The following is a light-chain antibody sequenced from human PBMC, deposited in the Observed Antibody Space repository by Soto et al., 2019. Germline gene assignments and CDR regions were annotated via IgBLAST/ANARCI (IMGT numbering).Light chain of an antibody. CDR1: QSVTSNY. V-gene: IGKV3D-20*02. CDR3: QQRSKWPLT. Sequence: EIVLTQSPGTLSLSPGERATLSCRASQSVTSNYLAWYQQKPGQAPRLLISGASSRAAGISDKFSGSGSGTDFTLTISSLESEDFAVYYCQQRSKWPLTCGGGTKVDIK. J-gene: IGKJ4*01. CDR2: GAS.